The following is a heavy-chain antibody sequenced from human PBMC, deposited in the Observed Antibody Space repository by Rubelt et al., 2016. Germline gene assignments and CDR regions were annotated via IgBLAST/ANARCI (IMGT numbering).Heavy chain of an antibody. Sequence: EVQLVESGGGLVKPGGSLRLSCVASGFTFKNAWMTWVRQAPGKGLEWVSAISGSGGSTYYADSVKGRFTISRDNSKNTLYLQMNSLRAEDTAVYYCAATYSSSSSVDYWGQGTLVTVSS. CDR1: GFTFKNAW. CDR3: AATYSSSSSVDY. V-gene: IGHV3-23*04. J-gene: IGHJ4*02. CDR2: ISGSGGST. D-gene: IGHD6-6*01.